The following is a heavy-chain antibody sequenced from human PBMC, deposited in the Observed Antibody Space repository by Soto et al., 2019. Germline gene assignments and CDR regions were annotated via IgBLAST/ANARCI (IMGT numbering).Heavy chain of an antibody. CDR2: ISAYNGNT. J-gene: IGHJ6*02. CDR1: GYTFTSYG. Sequence: ASVKVSCKASGYTFTSYGISWVRQAPGQGLEWMGWISAYNGNTNYAQKLQGRVTMTTDTSTSTAYMELSSLRSEDTAVYYCARGSNGYPYYYYGMDVWGQGTTVTVSS. V-gene: IGHV1-18*01. CDR3: ARGSNGYPYYYYGMDV. D-gene: IGHD5-18*01.